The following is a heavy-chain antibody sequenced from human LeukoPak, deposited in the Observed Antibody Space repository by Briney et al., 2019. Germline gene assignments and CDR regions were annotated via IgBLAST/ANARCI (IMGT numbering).Heavy chain of an antibody. CDR3: ATTRRITMIGGAFDI. V-gene: IGHV4-61*05. D-gene: IGHD3-10*01. CDR1: GGSISSNYYY. Sequence: SETLSLTCTVSGGSISSNYYYWSWIRQPPGKGLEWIGYIYYSGTTNYNPSLKSRVSISVDTSKNQFSLKLNSVTAADTAVYYCATTRRITMIGGAFDIWGQGTVVTVSS. CDR2: IYYSGTT. J-gene: IGHJ3*02.